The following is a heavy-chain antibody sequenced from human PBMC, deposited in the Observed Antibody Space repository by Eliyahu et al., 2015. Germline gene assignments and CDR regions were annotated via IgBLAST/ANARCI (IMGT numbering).Heavy chain of an antibody. CDR3: AHRRDYGGLFFDY. J-gene: IGHJ4*02. CDR2: ILWNNDK. Sequence: WLALILWNNDKRYSPSLKSRLTVTKATSENQVVLTMTNMDPEDTATYYCAHRRDYGGLFFDYWGQGTLVTVSS. V-gene: IGHV2-5*01. D-gene: IGHD4-23*01.